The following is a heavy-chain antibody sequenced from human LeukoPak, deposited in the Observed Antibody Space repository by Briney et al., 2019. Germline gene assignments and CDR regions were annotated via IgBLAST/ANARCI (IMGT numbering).Heavy chain of an antibody. D-gene: IGHD3-9*01. J-gene: IGHJ4*02. CDR3: AKDKGYDILTGRLDY. CDR1: GFTFSSYA. Sequence: GGSLRLSCAASGFTFSSYAMHWVRQAPGKGLEWVAVISYDGSNKYYADSVKGRFTISRDNSKNTLYLQMNSLRAEDTAVYYCAKDKGYDILTGRLDYWGQGTLVTVSS. V-gene: IGHV3-30-3*01. CDR2: ISYDGSNK.